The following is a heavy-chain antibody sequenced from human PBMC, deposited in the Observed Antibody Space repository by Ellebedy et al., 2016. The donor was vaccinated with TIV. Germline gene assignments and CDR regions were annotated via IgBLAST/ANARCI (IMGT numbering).Heavy chain of an antibody. Sequence: GESLKISCAASGFTFSSYWMHWVRQAPGKGLVWVSRINSDGSSTSYADSVKGRFTISRDNAKNTLYLQMNSLRAEDTAVYYCARNGALAGDGEVDVWGQGTTVTVSS. D-gene: IGHD3-10*01. CDR2: INSDGSST. CDR1: GFTFSSYW. J-gene: IGHJ6*02. V-gene: IGHV3-74*01. CDR3: ARNGALAGDGEVDV.